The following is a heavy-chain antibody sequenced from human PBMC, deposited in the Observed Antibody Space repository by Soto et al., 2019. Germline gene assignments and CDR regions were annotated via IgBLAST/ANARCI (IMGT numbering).Heavy chain of an antibody. CDR2: VKSKADGGTA. V-gene: IGHV3-15*07. D-gene: IGHD3-3*01. CDR1: GFSITNTW. J-gene: IGHJ4*02. CDR3: ISYPDFWGGHTPL. Sequence: EVQLVESGGGLVQPGGSLRLSGAASGFSITNTWMHWVRQAPGKGLEWVGRVKSKADGGTADYAAPVKGRFTVSRDDSKNTQYLQMNSLKMEDTAVYYCISYPDFWGGHTPLWGQGTLVTVSS.